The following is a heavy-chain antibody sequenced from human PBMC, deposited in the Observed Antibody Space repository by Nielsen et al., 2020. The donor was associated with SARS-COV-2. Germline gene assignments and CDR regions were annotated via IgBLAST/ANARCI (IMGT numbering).Heavy chain of an antibody. CDR2: IRSKADGGTT. CDR3: TTNYDVLTGLES. J-gene: IGHJ4*02. CDR1: GFIFSNAL. V-gene: IGHV3-15*01. D-gene: IGHD3-9*01. Sequence: GGSLRPSCAASGFIFSNALMTWVRQAPGKGLEWVGRIRSKADGGTTDYAAPVKGRFTISRDDSKNTLYLLMNSLRIEDTGVYYCTTNYDVLTGLESWGQGALVTVSS.